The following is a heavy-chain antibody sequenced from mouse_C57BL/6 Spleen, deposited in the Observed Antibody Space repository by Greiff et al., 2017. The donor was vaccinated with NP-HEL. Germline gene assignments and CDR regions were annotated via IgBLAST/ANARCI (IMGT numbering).Heavy chain of an antibody. CDR1: GYTFTSYG. V-gene: IGHV1-81*01. Sequence: QVQLKQSGAELARPGASVKLSCKASGYTFTSYGISWVKQRTGQGLEWIGEIYPRSGNTYYNEKFKGKATLTADKSSSTAYMELRSLTSEDSAVYFCAREDALRGYFCVWGTGATVTVSS. J-gene: IGHJ1*03. CDR3: AREDALRGYFCV. CDR2: IYPRSGNT.